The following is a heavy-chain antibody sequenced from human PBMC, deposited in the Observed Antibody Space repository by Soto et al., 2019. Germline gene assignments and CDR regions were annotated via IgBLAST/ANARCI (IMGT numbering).Heavy chain of an antibody. CDR3: ARGRYCINGRCFPNWLDS. CDR2: IYKSTTT. D-gene: IGHD2-8*01. J-gene: IGHJ5*01. CDR1: GDSISTVDYF. V-gene: IGHV4-30-4*01. Sequence: SETLSLTCSVSGDSISTVDYFWAWIRQPPGQALEYIGYIYKSTTTYYNPSFESRVAISLDTSKSQFSLNVTSVTAADTAVYFCARGRYCINGRCFPNWLDSWGQGTIVTV.